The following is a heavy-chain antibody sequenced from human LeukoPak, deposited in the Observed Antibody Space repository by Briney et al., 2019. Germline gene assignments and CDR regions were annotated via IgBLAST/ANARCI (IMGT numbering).Heavy chain of an antibody. CDR1: AFTFCYYW. J-gene: IGHJ4*02. V-gene: IGHV3-7*01. D-gene: IGHD6-13*01. CDR2: IKQDGSEK. Sequence: PGGSLRLSCAASAFTFCYYWMNWVREAPGEGVEWVVSIKQDGSEKYYVDAGKGRFTIARDNAKNSLYLQMNTLRAEDTAVYYCLRDRGYSTYDCWGQGTLVTVSS. CDR3: LRDRGYSTYDC.